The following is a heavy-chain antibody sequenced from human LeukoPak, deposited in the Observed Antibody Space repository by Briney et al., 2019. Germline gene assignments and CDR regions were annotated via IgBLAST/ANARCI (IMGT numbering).Heavy chain of an antibody. CDR3: ARDGELSTSPDY. CDR2: IIPILGIA. D-gene: IGHD1-7*01. J-gene: IGHJ4*02. CDR1: GYTFTSYG. Sequence: ASVKVSCKASGYTFTSYGISWVRQAPGQGLEWMGRIIPILGIANYAQKFQGRVTITADKSTSTAYMELSSLRSEDTAVYYCARDGELSTSPDYWGQGTLVTVSS. V-gene: IGHV1-69*04.